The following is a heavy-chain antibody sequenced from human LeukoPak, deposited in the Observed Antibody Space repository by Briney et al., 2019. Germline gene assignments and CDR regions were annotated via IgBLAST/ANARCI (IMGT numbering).Heavy chain of an antibody. V-gene: IGHV3-23*01. D-gene: IGHD3-9*01. CDR2: ISGSGGST. CDR3: AKDKGNYDILTGYSDY. Sequence: PGGSLRLSCAASGFTFSSYAMSWVRQAPGKGLEWVSAISGSGGSTYYADSVKGRFTISRDNSKNTLYLQMNSLRAEDTAVYYCAKDKGNYDILTGYSDYWGQGTLVTVSS. CDR1: GFTFSSYA. J-gene: IGHJ4*02.